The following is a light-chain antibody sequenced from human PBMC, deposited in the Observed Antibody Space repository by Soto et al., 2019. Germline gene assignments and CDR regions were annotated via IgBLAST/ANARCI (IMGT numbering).Light chain of an antibody. V-gene: IGLV1-51*01. J-gene: IGLJ2*01. CDR3: GTWDSSLSVVL. CDR1: NSNIGNNY. CDR2: DND. Sequence: QSVLTQPPSVSAAPGQKVTISCSGDNSNIGNNYVSWYQQLPETAPKLLIYDNDKRPSGIPDRFSGSKSGTSATLGIAGLQTGDEADYYCGTWDSSLSVVLFGGGTKLTVL.